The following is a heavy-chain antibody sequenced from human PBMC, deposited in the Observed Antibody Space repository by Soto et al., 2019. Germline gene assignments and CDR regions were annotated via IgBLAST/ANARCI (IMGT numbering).Heavy chain of an antibody. CDR1: GCSTSSGGYY. J-gene: IGHJ5*02. V-gene: IGHV4-39*07. CDR2: INHSGST. CDR3: ARGNYGSGTNWFDP. D-gene: IGHD3-10*01. Sequence: SETLSLTCTFSGCSTSSGGYYLSWIRQPPGKGLEWIGEINHSGSTNYNPSLKSRVTISVDTSKNQFSLKLSSVTAADTAVYYCARGNYGSGTNWFDPWGQGTLVTVSS.